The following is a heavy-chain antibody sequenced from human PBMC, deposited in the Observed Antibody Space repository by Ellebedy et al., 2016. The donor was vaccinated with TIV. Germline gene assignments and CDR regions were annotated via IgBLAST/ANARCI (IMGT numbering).Heavy chain of an antibody. CDR2: IYYSGST. CDR1: GGSISSGGSY. V-gene: IGHV4-31*03. J-gene: IGHJ6*02. D-gene: IGHD2-21*01. Sequence: SETLSLTXTVSGGSISSGGSYWSWIRQHPGKGLEWIGYIYYSGSTYYNPSLKSRVTISVDTSKNQFSLKLSSVTAADTAVYYCARSSPPGDSYYGMDVWGQGTTVTVSS. CDR3: ARSSPPGDSYYGMDV.